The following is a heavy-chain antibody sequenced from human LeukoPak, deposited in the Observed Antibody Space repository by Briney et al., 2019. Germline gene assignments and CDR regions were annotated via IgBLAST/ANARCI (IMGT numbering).Heavy chain of an antibody. CDR3: ARDSYSSAWGLYHSDY. V-gene: IGHV1-18*01. Sequence: ASVKVSCKASGYTFTSHGISWVRQAPGQGLEWMGWISAYNGNTNYAQNLQGRVTMTTDTSTSTAYMELRSLRSDDTAVYYCARDSYSSAWGLYHSDYWGQGTLVTVSS. CDR2: ISAYNGNT. CDR1: GYTFTSHG. J-gene: IGHJ4*02. D-gene: IGHD6-19*01.